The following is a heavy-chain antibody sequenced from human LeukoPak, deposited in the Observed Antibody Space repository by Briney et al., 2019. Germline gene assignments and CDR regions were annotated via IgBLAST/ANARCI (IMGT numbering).Heavy chain of an antibody. D-gene: IGHD2-15*01. CDR2: IYTRGST. V-gene: IGHV4-4*07. CDR3: ARGRYCSADICSGGDAFDI. CDR1: GGFINNYY. Sequence: SETLSLTCTVSGGFINNYYWSWIRQPAGKGLEWIGRIYTRGSTNYNPSLKSRVTMSVDTSKNQFSLKLSSVTAADTAVYYCARGRYCSADICSGGDAFDIWGQGTMVSVSS. J-gene: IGHJ3*02.